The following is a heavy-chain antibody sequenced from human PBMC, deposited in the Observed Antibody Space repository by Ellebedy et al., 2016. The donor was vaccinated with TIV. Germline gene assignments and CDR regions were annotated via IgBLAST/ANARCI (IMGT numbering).Heavy chain of an antibody. D-gene: IGHD1-26*01. CDR3: ARIVGDQDS. J-gene: IGHJ4*02. Sequence: GGSLRLSCAASGFDVRGDYVNWVRQAPGKGLEWVSVIYSGGSTYYADSVKGRFIVSGDNSKNTVYLQLNYLRVEDTAVYYCARIVGDQDSWGQGTLVRAST. CDR1: GFDVRGDY. CDR2: IYSGGST. V-gene: IGHV3-66*01.